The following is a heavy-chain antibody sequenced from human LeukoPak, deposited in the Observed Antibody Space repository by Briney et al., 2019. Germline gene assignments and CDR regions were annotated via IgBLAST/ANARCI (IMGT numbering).Heavy chain of an antibody. J-gene: IGHJ3*02. CDR3: ARDLLLAAPLI. V-gene: IGHV4-39*07. D-gene: IGHD6-13*01. CDR1: GGSISSSSYY. Sequence: SETLSLTCTVSGGSISSSSYYWGWIRQPPGKGLEGIGSIYYSGSTYYNPSLKSRVTISVDTSKNQFSLKLSSVTAADTAVYYCARDLLLAAPLIWGQGTMVTVSS. CDR2: IYYSGST.